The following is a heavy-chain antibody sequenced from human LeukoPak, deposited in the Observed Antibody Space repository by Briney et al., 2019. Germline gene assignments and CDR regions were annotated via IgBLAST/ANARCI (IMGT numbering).Heavy chain of an antibody. Sequence: PGGSLRLSCAASGFTFIRNWMSWVRQAPEKGLEWVANVNQDGSQKYYGDSVKGRFIISRDNAKNSLYLQMNSLRAEDTAVYYCTRDVNGGNFDYWGQGALVTVSS. CDR3: TRDVNGGNFDY. CDR1: GFTFIRNW. J-gene: IGHJ4*02. V-gene: IGHV3-7*01. CDR2: VNQDGSQK. D-gene: IGHD4-23*01.